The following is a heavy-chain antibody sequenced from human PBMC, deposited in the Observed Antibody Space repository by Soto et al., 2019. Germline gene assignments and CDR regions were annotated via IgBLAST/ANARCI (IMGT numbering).Heavy chain of an antibody. D-gene: IGHD6-6*01. V-gene: IGHV5-51*01. CDR2: IYPGDSDT. CDR3: ARHRAARRLDAFDL. J-gene: IGHJ3*01. Sequence: GESLKISCKGSGYSFTKYWIGWVRQMPGKDLEWMGIIYPGDSDTRYSPSFQGQVAISVDKSISTAYLQWNSLKASDTAIYFCARHRAARRLDAFDLWGQGTMVTVSS. CDR1: GYSFTKYW.